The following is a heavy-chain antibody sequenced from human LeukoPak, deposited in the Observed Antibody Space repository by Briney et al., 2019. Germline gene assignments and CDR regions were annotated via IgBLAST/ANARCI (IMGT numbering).Heavy chain of an antibody. D-gene: IGHD3-9*01. Sequence: SETLSLTCTVSGGSISSGGYYWSWIRQHPGQGLEWIGYIYYKRITYYHPCLKSRVPISVDTSKNQFSLKLSSVTAADTAVYYCARTYYDILTGYKYFDYWGQGTLVTVSS. CDR2: IYYKRIT. CDR1: GGSISSGGYY. V-gene: IGHV4-31*03. CDR3: ARTYYDILTGYKYFDY. J-gene: IGHJ4*02.